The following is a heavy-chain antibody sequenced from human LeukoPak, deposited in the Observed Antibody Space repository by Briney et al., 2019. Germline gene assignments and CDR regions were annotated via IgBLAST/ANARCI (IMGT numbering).Heavy chain of an antibody. V-gene: IGHV3-48*01. CDR2: ISSSSSTI. J-gene: IGHJ4*02. Sequence: GGSLRLSCAASGFTFSSYEMNWVRQAPGKGLEWVSYISSSSSTIYYADSVKGRFTISRDNAKNSLYLQMNSLRAEDTAVYYCARDHIVVVVAATPTYFDYWGQGTLVTVSS. CDR3: ARDHIVVVVAATPTYFDY. CDR1: GFTFSSYE. D-gene: IGHD2-15*01.